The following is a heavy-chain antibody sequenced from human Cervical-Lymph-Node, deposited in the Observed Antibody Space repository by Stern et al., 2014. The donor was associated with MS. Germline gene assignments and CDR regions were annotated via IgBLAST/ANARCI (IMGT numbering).Heavy chain of an antibody. CDR1: GFTFSSYA. CDR2: ISYDGSNK. D-gene: IGHD2-2*01. CDR3: ARALGYCSSTSCPYYYYGMDV. J-gene: IGHJ6*02. Sequence: VQLLESGGGVVQPGRSLRLSCAASGFTFSSYAMHWVRQAPGKGLEWVAVISYDGSNKYYADSVKGRFTISRDNSKNTLYLQMNSLRAEDTAVYYCARALGYCSSTSCPYYYYGMDVWGQGTTVTVSS. V-gene: IGHV3-30-3*01.